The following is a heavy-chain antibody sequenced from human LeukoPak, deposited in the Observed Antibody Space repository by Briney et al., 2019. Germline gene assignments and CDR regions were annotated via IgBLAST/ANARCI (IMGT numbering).Heavy chain of an antibody. V-gene: IGHV4-59*01. D-gene: IGHD7-27*01. J-gene: IGHJ6*02. CDR1: GGSISSYY. CDR2: IYYSGST. Sequence: SETLSLTCTGSGGSISSYYWSWIRQPPGKGLEWIGYIYYSGSTNYNPSLKSRVTISVDTSKNQFSLKLSSVTAADTAVYYCARSSASNIWYXYGMDVWGQGTTVTVSS. CDR3: ARSSASNIWYXYGMDV.